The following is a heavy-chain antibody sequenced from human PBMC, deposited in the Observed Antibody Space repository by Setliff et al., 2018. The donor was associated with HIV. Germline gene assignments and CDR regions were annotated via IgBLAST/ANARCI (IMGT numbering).Heavy chain of an antibody. D-gene: IGHD3-10*01. CDR2: INPNSGGT. Sequence: GASVKVSCKASGYTFTGYYMHWVRQAPGQGLEWMGWINPNSGGTNYAQKFQGRVTMTRDTSISTAYMELSRLRSDDTAVYYCARDRGGYGSGPGVAFDIWGQGTMVTVSS. CDR1: GYTFTGYY. J-gene: IGHJ3*02. V-gene: IGHV1-2*02. CDR3: ARDRGGYGSGPGVAFDI.